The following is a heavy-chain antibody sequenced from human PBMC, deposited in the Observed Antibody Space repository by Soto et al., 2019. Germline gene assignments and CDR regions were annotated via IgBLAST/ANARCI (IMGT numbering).Heavy chain of an antibody. J-gene: IGHJ4*02. D-gene: IGHD1-26*01. CDR2: ITSNGGST. CDR1: GFTVTSYA. CDR3: VKDYMGEGDY. V-gene: IGHV3-64D*06. Sequence: PGGSLRLSCPASGFTVTSYAMNWIRQAPGKGLEYVSAITSNGGSTYYADSVKGRFTISRDNSKNTLYLQMSSLRPEDPAVYYCVKDYMGEGDYWGQGTLVTVSS.